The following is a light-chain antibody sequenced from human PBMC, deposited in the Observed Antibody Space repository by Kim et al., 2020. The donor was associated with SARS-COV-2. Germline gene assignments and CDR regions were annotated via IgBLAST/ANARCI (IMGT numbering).Light chain of an antibody. CDR2: WAS. CDR1: QSVLYSSNNKNY. V-gene: IGKV4-1*01. Sequence: DIVMTHSPDSLAVSLGERATINCKSSQSVLYSSNNKNYLAWYQQKPGQPPKLLIYWASTRESGVHDRFSGSGSGTDFTLTISSLQAEDVAVYYCQQYYSTPLTCGGGTKLDIK. CDR3: QQYYSTPLT. J-gene: IGKJ4*01.